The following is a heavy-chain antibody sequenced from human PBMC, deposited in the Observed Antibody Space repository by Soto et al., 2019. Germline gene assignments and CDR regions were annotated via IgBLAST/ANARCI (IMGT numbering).Heavy chain of an antibody. D-gene: IGHD4-17*01. CDR2: ISAYNGNT. Sequence: QVQLVQSGAEVKKPGASVKVSCKASGYTFTSYGISWVRQAPGQGLEWMGWISAYNGNTNYAQKLQGRVTMTTDTLTSIAYMELGSFRSDDKDVYYCASDRLCDYGDYGIDYWGQGTLVTVSS. J-gene: IGHJ4*02. V-gene: IGHV1-18*01. CDR1: GYTFTSYG. CDR3: ASDRLCDYGDYGIDY.